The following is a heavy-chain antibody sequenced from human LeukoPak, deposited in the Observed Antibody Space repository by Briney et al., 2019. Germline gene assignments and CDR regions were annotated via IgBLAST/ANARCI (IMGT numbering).Heavy chain of an antibody. CDR3: ARVDRGGNHNSDDY. D-gene: IGHD4-23*01. CDR1: GDNFSRYT. J-gene: IGHJ4*02. CDR2: IIPIFGTA. Sequence: SVKVSCKASGDNFSRYTVTWVRLAPGQGLEWMGGIIPIFGTANYAQKFQGRVTITADESTSTAYMELSSLRSEDTAVYYCARVDRGGNHNSDDYWGQGTLVTVSS. V-gene: IGHV1-69*13.